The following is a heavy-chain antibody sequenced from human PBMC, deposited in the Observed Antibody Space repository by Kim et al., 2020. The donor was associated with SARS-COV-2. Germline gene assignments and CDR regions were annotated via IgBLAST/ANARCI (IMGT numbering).Heavy chain of an antibody. J-gene: IGHJ4*02. Sequence: TNYAASEKGRFTTSRDNAENTLYLQMNSLTAEDTAVYYCERDLAGAGDYWGQGTLVTVYS. CDR3: ERDLAGAGDY. CDR2: T. D-gene: IGHD3-10*01. V-gene: IGHV3-74*01.